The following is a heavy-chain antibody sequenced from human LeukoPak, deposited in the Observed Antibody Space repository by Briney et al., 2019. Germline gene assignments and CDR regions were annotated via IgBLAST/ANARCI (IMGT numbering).Heavy chain of an antibody. CDR2: ISGDGDRR. D-gene: IGHD2-21*02. CDR1: GFTFSSFA. V-gene: IGHV3-23*01. J-gene: IGHJ4*02. CDR3: AKEGVAVTDRGAYFDY. Sequence: GGSLRLSCAASGFTFSSFAVSWVRQAPGKGLERVSSISGDGDRRYYAASVKGRFTISRDNSKNTLYLQMNSLRAEDTAVYYCAKEGVAVTDRGAYFDYWGQGALVTVSS.